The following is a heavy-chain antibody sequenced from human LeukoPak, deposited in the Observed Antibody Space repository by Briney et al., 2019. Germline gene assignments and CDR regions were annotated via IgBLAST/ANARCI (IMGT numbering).Heavy chain of an antibody. J-gene: IGHJ3*02. CDR2: IYTSGST. CDR1: GGSISSGSYY. Sequence: SQTLSLTCTVSGGSISSGSYYWSWIRQPAGKGLEWIGRIYTSGSTNYNPSLKSRVTISVDTSKNQFSLKLSSVTAADTAVYYCAREGGVLGTYYDFWSGYYREDAFDIWGQGTIVTVSS. D-gene: IGHD3-3*01. CDR3: AREGGVLGTYYDFWSGYYREDAFDI. V-gene: IGHV4-61*02.